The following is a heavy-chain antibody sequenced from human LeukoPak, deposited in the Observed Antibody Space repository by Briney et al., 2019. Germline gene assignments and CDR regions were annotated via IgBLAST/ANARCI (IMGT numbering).Heavy chain of an antibody. CDR1: GFTFDDYA. CDR2: ISWNSGSI. CDR3: AREGWLLDGGFDP. V-gene: IGHV3-9*01. Sequence: PGGSLRLSCAASGFTFDDYAMHWVRQAPGKGLEWVSGISWNSGSIGYADSVKGRFTISRDNAKNSLYLQMNSLRAEDTAVYYCAREGWLLDGGFDPWGQGTLVTVSS. D-gene: IGHD3-22*01. J-gene: IGHJ5*02.